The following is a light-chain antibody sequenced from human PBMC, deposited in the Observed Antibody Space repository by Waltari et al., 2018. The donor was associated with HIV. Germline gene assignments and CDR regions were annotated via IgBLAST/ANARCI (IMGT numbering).Light chain of an antibody. Sequence: QPVLPQPPSASASLGASVTLTCTLSSGYSNYKVDWYQQRPGKGPRFVMRVGTGGIVGSKGDGIPDRFSVLGSGLNRYLTIKNIQEEDESDYHCGADHGSGSNFVRVFGGGTKLTVL. J-gene: IGLJ3*02. CDR2: VGTGGIVG. CDR3: GADHGSGSNFVRV. CDR1: SGYSNYK. V-gene: IGLV9-49*01.